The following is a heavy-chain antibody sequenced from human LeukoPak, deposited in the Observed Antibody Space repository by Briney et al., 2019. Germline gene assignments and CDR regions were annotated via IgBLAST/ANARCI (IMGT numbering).Heavy chain of an antibody. CDR2: IRHSDDST. Sequence: GGSLRLSCAASGFTFSSYAMSWVRQPPGKGLEWVSVIRHSDDSTYNADSVKGRFAISRDISKNTLYLQMNSLSAEDTATYYCAKTLFGVAIVLDSWGPGTLVTVSS. CDR1: GFTFSSYA. CDR3: AKTLFGVAIVLDS. J-gene: IGHJ4*02. V-gene: IGHV3-23*01. D-gene: IGHD3-3*01.